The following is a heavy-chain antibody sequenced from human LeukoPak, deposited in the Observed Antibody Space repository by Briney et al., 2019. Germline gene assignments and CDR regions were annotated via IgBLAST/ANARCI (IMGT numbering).Heavy chain of an antibody. V-gene: IGHV3-13*04. Sequence: GSLRLSCAASGFTFSTYDFHWVRQATGKSLEWVSSIGKTGDTYYLNSVKGRFTISRQNAWNSVYLQLNSLRVEDTALYYCARGAGDGFNPWGQGTLVTVSS. CDR1: GFTFSTYD. CDR2: IGKTGDT. J-gene: IGHJ5*02. CDR3: ARGAGDGFNP. D-gene: IGHD3-16*01.